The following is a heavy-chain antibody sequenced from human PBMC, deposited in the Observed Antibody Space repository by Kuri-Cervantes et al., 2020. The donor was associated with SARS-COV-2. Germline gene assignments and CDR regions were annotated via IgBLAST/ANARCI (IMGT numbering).Heavy chain of an antibody. V-gene: IGHV4-59*08. Sequence: SETLSLTCTVSGGSISSYYWSWIRQPTGKGLEWIGYIDYSGSTNYHPSLKSRVTISVDTSKNKISLRVSAVTAADTAVYYCARHGKSVAGTAPWYEYGMDVWGQGTTVTVSS. J-gene: IGHJ6*02. CDR3: ARHGKSVAGTAPWYEYGMDV. CDR2: IDYSGST. D-gene: IGHD6-19*01. CDR1: GGSISSYY.